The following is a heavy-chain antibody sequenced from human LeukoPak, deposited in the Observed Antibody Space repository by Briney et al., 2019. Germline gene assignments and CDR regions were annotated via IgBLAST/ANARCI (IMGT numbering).Heavy chain of an antibody. J-gene: IGHJ4*02. D-gene: IGHD5-12*01. CDR3: ARDSGYSGYPFDY. Sequence: ASVKISCKASGGTFSSYAISWVRQAPGQGLEWMGRINPNSGGTNYAQKFQGRVTMTRDTSISTAYMELSRLRSDDTAVYYCARDSGYSGYPFDYWGQGTLVTVSS. CDR1: GGTFSSYA. V-gene: IGHV1-2*06. CDR2: INPNSGGT.